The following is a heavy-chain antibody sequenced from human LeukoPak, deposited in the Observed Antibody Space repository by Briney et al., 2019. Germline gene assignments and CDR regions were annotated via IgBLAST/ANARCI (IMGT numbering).Heavy chain of an antibody. CDR2: ISYEGSNK. J-gene: IGHJ6*04. D-gene: IGHD3-10*01. V-gene: IGHV3-30*18. Sequence: GGSLRLSCAASVFTFSSYGMHWVRQATGKGLEWVAVISYEGSNKYYADSVKGRFTISRDNSKNPLYLQMNSLRAEDTAVYYCAKGGEFYYYYYGMDVWGKGTTVTVSS. CDR3: AKGGEFYYYYYGMDV. CDR1: VFTFSSYG.